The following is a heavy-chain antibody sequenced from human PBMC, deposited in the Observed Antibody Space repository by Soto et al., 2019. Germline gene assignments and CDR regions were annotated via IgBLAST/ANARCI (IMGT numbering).Heavy chain of an antibody. J-gene: IGHJ4*02. Sequence: GASVKVSCKASGGTFSSYAISWVRQAPGQGLEWMGGIIPIFGTANYAQKFQGRVTITADKSTSTAYMELSSLRSEDTAVYYCARDLRGPYSSGWYYFDYWGQGTLVTVSS. CDR2: IIPIFGTA. CDR3: ARDLRGPYSSGWYYFDY. D-gene: IGHD6-19*01. CDR1: GGTFSSYA. V-gene: IGHV1-69*06.